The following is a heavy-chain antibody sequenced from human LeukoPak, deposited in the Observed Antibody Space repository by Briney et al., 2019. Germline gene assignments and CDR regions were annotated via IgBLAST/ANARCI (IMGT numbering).Heavy chain of an antibody. J-gene: IGHJ4*02. V-gene: IGHV3-23*01. CDR3: AKDDGGATWGYYFDY. D-gene: IGHD3-16*01. CDR2: ISGNGGST. Sequence: GGSLRLSCAASGFTVSSYAMSWVRQPPGKGLEWVSLISGNGGSTYYADSVKGRFTISRDSSKNTLFLQMNSLGAEDTAVYDCAKDDGGATWGYYFDYWGQGTLVTVSS. CDR1: GFTVSSYA.